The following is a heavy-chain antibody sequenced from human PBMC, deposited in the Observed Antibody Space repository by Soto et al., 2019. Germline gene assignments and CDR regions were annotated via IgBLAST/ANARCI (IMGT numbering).Heavy chain of an antibody. CDR1: GFTFSSYA. J-gene: IGHJ6*02. D-gene: IGHD4-17*01. Sequence: GGSLRLSCAASGFTFSSYAMSWVRQAPGKGLELVSAISGSGGSTYYADSVKGRFTISRDNSKNTLYLQMNSLRAEDTAVYYCATYIMTTSYYYYGMDVWGQGTTVTVSS. CDR2: ISGSGGST. CDR3: ATYIMTTSYYYYGMDV. V-gene: IGHV3-23*01.